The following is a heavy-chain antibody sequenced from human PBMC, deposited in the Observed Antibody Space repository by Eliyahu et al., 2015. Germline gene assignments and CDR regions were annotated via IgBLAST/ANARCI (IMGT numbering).Heavy chain of an antibody. V-gene: IGHV3-30*18. CDR2: XSYDGSNK. CDR3: AKAEVAAYFDY. Sequence: QVQLVESGGGVVXPGXSXXLXCAAXGFTFSSYGMHWVRQAPGKGLEWVAVXSYDGSNKYYADSVKGRFTISRDNSKNTLYLQMNSLRAEDTAVYYCAKAEVAAYFDYWGQGTLVTVSS. CDR1: GFTFSSYG. J-gene: IGHJ4*02. D-gene: IGHD6-19*01.